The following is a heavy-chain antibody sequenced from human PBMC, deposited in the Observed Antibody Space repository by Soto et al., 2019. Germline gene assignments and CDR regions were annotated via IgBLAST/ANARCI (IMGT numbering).Heavy chain of an antibody. CDR1: GYIFINYG. D-gene: IGHD5-18*01. V-gene: IGHV1-18*01. CDR2: INSYNGNT. J-gene: IGHJ4*02. Sequence: ASVKVSCKASGYIFINYGISCVRQAPGQGLEWMGWINSYNGNTNSAQKVQSRVTMTTDTSTNTAYMELRSLTAEDTAVYYCVRGDGDYNDGNGYLARHWGQGTLVTVSS. CDR3: VRGDGDYNDGNGYLARH.